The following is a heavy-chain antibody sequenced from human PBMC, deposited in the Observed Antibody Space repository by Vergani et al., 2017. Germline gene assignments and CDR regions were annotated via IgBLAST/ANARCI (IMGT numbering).Heavy chain of an antibody. J-gene: IGHJ4*02. CDR3: ARGGLAVAGTGGRFDY. D-gene: IGHD6-19*01. Sequence: QLQLQESGSGLVKPSQTLSLTCAVSGGSISSGGYSWSWIRQPPGKGLEWIGYIYHSGSTYYNPSLKSRVTISVDMSKNQFSLKLSSVTAADTAVYYCARGGLAVAGTGGRFDYWGQGTLVTVSS. CDR1: GGSISSGGYS. CDR2: IYHSGST. V-gene: IGHV4-30-2*01.